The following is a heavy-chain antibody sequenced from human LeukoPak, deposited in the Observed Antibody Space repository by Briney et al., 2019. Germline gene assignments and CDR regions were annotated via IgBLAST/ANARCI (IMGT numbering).Heavy chain of an antibody. CDR2: IYYSGST. D-gene: IGHD4-11*01. J-gene: IGHJ3*02. Sequence: SETLSLTCTVSGGSINTYYRSWIRQSPGKALEWIGYIYYSGSTSYNPSLKSRVTISVDTSKNQFSLKLSSVTAADTAVYYCARERGGDYSDAFDIWGQGTMVTVSS. CDR3: ARERGGDYSDAFDI. CDR1: GGSINTYY. V-gene: IGHV4-59*01.